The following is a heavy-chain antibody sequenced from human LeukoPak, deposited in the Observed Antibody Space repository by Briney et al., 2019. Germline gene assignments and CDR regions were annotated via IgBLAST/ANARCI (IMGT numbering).Heavy chain of an antibody. D-gene: IGHD3-22*01. CDR2: IYHSGST. CDR1: GGSISSSNW. CDR3: AREGGDSSGYYFDY. Sequence: SGTLSLTCAVSGGSISSSNWWSWVRQPPGKGLEWIGEIYHSGSTNYNPSLKSRVTISVDKSKNQFSLKLSSVTAADTAVYYCAREGGDSSGYYFDYWGQGTLVTVSS. J-gene: IGHJ4*02. V-gene: IGHV4-4*02.